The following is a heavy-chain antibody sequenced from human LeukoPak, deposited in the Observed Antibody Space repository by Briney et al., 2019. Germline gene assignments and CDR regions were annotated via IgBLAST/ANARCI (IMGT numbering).Heavy chain of an antibody. J-gene: IGHJ4*02. CDR2: ITGSGGST. CDR1: GFTLSSYA. D-gene: IGHD3-10*01. V-gene: IGHV3-23*01. Sequence: GGSLRLSCAASGFTLSSYAMTWVRQAPGKGLEWVSGITGSGGSTTYADSVKGQFTISRDNSKNTLYLQMNSLRAEDTAVHYCAKEGKLGLDYWGQGTLVTVSS. CDR3: AKEGKLGLDY.